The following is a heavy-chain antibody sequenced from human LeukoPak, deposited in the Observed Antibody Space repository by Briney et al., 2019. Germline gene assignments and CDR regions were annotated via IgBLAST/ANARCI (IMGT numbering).Heavy chain of an antibody. CDR2: INHSGST. J-gene: IGHJ4*02. D-gene: IGHD3-10*01. Sequence: KPSETLSLTCAVYGGSFSGYYWSWLRQPPGKGLEWIGEINHSGSTNYNPSLKSRVTISVDTSKNQFSLKLSSVTAADTAVYYCARDENYYGSGSHPFDYWGQGTLVTVSS. CDR1: GGSFSGYY. V-gene: IGHV4-34*01. CDR3: ARDENYYGSGSHPFDY.